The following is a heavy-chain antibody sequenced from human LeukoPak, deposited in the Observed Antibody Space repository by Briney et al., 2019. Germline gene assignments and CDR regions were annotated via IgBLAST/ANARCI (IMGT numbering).Heavy chain of an antibody. CDR2: ISWDGGST. D-gene: IGHD2-2*01. Sequence: GGSLRLSCAGSGFIFSGYWMHWVRQAPGKGLEWVSLISWDGGSTYYADSVKGRFTISRDNSKNSLYLQMNSLRAEDTALYYCAKGSENQLPLYYYYGMDVWGQGTTVTVSS. CDR3: AKGSENQLPLYYYYGMDV. CDR1: GFIFSGYW. V-gene: IGHV3-43D*03. J-gene: IGHJ6*02.